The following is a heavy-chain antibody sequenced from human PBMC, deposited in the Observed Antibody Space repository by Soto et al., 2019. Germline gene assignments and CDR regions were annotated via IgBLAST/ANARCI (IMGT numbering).Heavy chain of an antibody. CDR1: GGSFSGYY. D-gene: IGHD2-15*01. J-gene: IGHJ6*02. CDR2: INHSGST. CDR3: ARERIVVVVAAPGNGMDV. Sequence: QVQLQQWGAGLLKPSETLSLTCAVYGGSFSGYYWSWIRQPPGKGLEWIGEINHSGSTNYNPSLKSRVTISVDTSKNQFSLKLSSVTAADTAVYYCARERIVVVVAAPGNGMDVWGQGTTVTVSS. V-gene: IGHV4-34*01.